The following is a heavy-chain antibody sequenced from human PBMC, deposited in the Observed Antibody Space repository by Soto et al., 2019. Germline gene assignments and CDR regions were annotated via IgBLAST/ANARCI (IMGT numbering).Heavy chain of an antibody. V-gene: IGHV4-59*08. CDR3: ARHSHYDYVWGSYLFDY. D-gene: IGHD3-16*01. CDR1: GGSISSYY. J-gene: IGHJ4*02. Sequence: KTSETLSLTCTVSGGSISSYYWSWIRQPPGKGLEWIGYIYYSGSTNYNPSLKSRITISVDTSKNQFSLKLSSVTAADTAVYYCARHSHYDYVWGSYLFDYWGQGTLVTVSS. CDR2: IYYSGST.